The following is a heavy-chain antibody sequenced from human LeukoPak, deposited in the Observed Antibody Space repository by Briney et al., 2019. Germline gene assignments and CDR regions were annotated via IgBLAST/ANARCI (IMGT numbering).Heavy chain of an antibody. Sequence: SETLSLTCAVYGGSFSGYYWSWIRQPPGKGLEWIGEINHSGSTNYNPSLKSRVTISVDTSKNQFSLKLSSVTAADTAVYYCARDPQFKLVAGIDYFDYWGQGTLVTVSS. CDR1: GGSFSGYY. V-gene: IGHV4-34*01. D-gene: IGHD6-19*01. CDR2: INHSGST. J-gene: IGHJ4*02. CDR3: ARDPQFKLVAGIDYFDY.